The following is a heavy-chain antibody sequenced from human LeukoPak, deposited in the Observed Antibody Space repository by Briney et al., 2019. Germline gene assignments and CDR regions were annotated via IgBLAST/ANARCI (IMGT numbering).Heavy chain of an antibody. CDR1: GYTFTGYY. D-gene: IGHD6-13*01. Sequence: GASEKVSCKASGYTFTGYYMHWVRQAPGQGLEWMGWINPSGGSTSYAQKFQGRVTMTRDMSTSTVYMELSSLRSEDTAVYYCAREGVAAGTGSLDYWGQGTLVTVSS. V-gene: IGHV1-46*01. J-gene: IGHJ4*02. CDR3: AREGVAAGTGSLDY. CDR2: INPSGGST.